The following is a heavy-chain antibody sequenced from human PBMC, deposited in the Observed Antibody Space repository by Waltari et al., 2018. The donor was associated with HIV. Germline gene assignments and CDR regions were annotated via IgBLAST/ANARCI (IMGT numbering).Heavy chain of an antibody. V-gene: IGHV4-59*01. CDR3: ASTLAAAGTRGWFDP. J-gene: IGHJ5*02. CDR2: IYYSGYT. D-gene: IGHD6-13*01. Sequence: QVQLQESGPGLVKPSETLSLTFPVSGGSISGYSWSWIRQPPGKGLEWIGYIYYSGYTTYHPSLKRRVTISVDTSKNHFSLKLSSVTAADTAVYYCASTLAAAGTRGWFDPWGQGTLVTVSS. CDR1: GGSISGYS.